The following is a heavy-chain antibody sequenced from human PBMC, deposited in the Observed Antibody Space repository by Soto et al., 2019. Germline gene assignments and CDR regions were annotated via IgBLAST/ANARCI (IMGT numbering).Heavy chain of an antibody. Sequence: QVQLVQSGAEVKKPGSSVKVSCKASGDTFSSYAISWVRQAPGQGLEWMGGIIPIFGTANYAQKFQGRVTITADESTSTAYMELSSLRSEDTTVYYCARVPLVLVVAAPSSAGMDVWGQGTTVTVSS. CDR3: ARVPLVLVVAAPSSAGMDV. J-gene: IGHJ6*02. D-gene: IGHD2-15*01. V-gene: IGHV1-69*01. CDR1: GDTFSSYA. CDR2: IIPIFGTA.